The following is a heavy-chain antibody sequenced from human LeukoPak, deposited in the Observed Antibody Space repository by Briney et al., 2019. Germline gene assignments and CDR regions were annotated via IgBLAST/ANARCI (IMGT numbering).Heavy chain of an antibody. Sequence: ASVKVSCKASGHTFTSYAIHWVRQAPGQRLEWMGWINAGNGNTKYSQEFQGRVTITRDTSASTAYMELSSLRSEDMAVYYCARAYYDYVWGSYSHLDIWGQGTMVTVSS. V-gene: IGHV1-3*03. CDR3: ARAYYDYVWGSYSHLDI. J-gene: IGHJ3*02. CDR2: INAGNGNT. D-gene: IGHD3-16*01. CDR1: GHTFTSYA.